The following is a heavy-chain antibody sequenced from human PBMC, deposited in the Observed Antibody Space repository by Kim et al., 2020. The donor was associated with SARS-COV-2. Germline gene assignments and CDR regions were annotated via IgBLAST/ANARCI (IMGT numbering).Heavy chain of an antibody. D-gene: IGHD3-10*01. CDR2: INHSGST. CDR1: GGSFSGYY. Sequence: SETLSLTCAVYGGSFSGYYWSWIRQPPGKGLEWIGEINHSGSTNYNPSLKSRVTISVDTSKNQFSLKLSSVTAADTAVYYCARRRMVRGVIITGEGMDVWGQGTTVTVSS. J-gene: IGHJ6*02. CDR3: ARRRMVRGVIITGEGMDV. V-gene: IGHV4-34*01.